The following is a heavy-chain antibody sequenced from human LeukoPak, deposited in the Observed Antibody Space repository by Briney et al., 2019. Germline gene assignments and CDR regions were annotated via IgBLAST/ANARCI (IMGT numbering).Heavy chain of an antibody. CDR3: ARQPNWNYLWFDP. J-gene: IGHJ5*02. Sequence: SETLSLTCTVSGASFSGHYWSWIRQPPGKGLEWIGYIYYSGSTSYNHSLKSRVTLSVDTSKNQFSLKLSSVTAADTAMYYCARQPNWNYLWFDPWGQGTLVTVSS. CDR2: IYYSGST. CDR1: GASFSGHY. V-gene: IGHV4-59*11. D-gene: IGHD1-7*01.